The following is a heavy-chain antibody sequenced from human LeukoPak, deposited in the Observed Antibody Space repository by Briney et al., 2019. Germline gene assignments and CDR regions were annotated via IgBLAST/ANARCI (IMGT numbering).Heavy chain of an antibody. Sequence: KTSETLSLTCTVSGGSISSYYWSWIRQPPGKGLEWIGYIYYSGSTNYNPSLKGRVTISVDMSKNQFSLKLSSVTAADTAVYYCASLGVAGKHNWFDPWGQGTLVTVSS. CDR3: ASLGVAGKHNWFDP. D-gene: IGHD6-19*01. CDR2: IYYSGST. CDR1: GGSISSYY. V-gene: IGHV4-59*08. J-gene: IGHJ5*02.